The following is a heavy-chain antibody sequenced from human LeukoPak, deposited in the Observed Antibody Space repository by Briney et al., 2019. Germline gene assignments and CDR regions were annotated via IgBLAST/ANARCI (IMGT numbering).Heavy chain of an antibody. Sequence: PSETLSLTCTVSGGSISSGSYYWSWLRPPAGKGLEWIGRIYTSGSTNYNPSLKSRVTISVYTYKNQFTLKLSSVTAADTAVYYCARSPRYYYGSGSSKFPLEVDVWGKGTTVTISS. D-gene: IGHD3-10*01. CDR1: GGSISSGSYY. CDR2: IYTSGST. CDR3: ARSPRYYYGSGSSKFPLEVDV. V-gene: IGHV4-61*02. J-gene: IGHJ6*04.